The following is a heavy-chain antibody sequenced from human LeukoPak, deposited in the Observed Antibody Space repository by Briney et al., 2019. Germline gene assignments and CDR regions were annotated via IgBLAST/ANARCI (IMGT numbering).Heavy chain of an antibody. CDR3: ARSIPYGTTWYGRSDY. J-gene: IGHJ4*02. CDR2: IKPDGTTK. V-gene: IGHV3-7*03. CDR1: GFPFSSYS. D-gene: IGHD6-13*01. Sequence: GGSLRLSCAASGFPFSSYSMTWVRQAPGKGLEWVADIKPDGTTKFYVDSVKGRFTISRDNALNSLYLQMNSLRAEDTAIYYCARSIPYGTTWYGRSDYWGQGTLVTVSS.